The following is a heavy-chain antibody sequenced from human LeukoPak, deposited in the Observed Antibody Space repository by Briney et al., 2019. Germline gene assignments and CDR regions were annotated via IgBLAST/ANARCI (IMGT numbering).Heavy chain of an antibody. D-gene: IGHD3-10*01. Sequence: GGSLRLSCAASGFTVSSNYMSWVRQAPGKGLEWVSVIYSGGSTYYADSVKGRFTISRDNSKNTLYLQMNSLRAEDTAVYYCARDHYGSGSYAAYWGQGTLVTVSS. CDR2: IYSGGST. CDR1: GFTVSSNY. V-gene: IGHV3-66*01. J-gene: IGHJ4*02. CDR3: ARDHYGSGSYAAY.